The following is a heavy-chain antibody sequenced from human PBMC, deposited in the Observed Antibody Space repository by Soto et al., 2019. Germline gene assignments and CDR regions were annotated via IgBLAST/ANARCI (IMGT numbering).Heavy chain of an antibody. CDR2: ISYDGSNK. D-gene: IGHD2-2*01. Sequence: QVQLVESGGGVVQPGRSLRLSCAASGFTFSSYGMHWVRQAPGKGLEWVAVISYDGSNKYYADSVKGRFTISRDNSKNTVYLQMNSLRAEDTAVYYCAKDRDIVVVPAAMGPIDYWGQGTLVTVSS. CDR3: AKDRDIVVVPAAMGPIDY. J-gene: IGHJ4*02. V-gene: IGHV3-30*18. CDR1: GFTFSSYG.